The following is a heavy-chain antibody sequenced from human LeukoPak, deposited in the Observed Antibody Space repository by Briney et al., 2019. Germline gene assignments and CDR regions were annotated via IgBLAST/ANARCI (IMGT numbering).Heavy chain of an antibody. J-gene: IGHJ4*02. Sequence: SETLSLTCTVSGGSISSGGYYWSWIRQHPXXXXXXXXXXXXXXXTYXTPSXXXRXXXXXXXXXXXFSLKLSSVTAADTAVYYCARGYCGGDCYLGGDYYFDYWGQGTLVTVSS. D-gene: IGHD2-21*02. CDR3: ARGYCGGDCYLGGDYYFDY. CDR2: XXXXXXT. CDR1: GGSISSGGYY. V-gene: IGHV4-31*03.